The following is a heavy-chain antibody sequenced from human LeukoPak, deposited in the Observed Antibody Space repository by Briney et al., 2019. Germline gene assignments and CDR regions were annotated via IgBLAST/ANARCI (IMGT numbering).Heavy chain of an antibody. D-gene: IGHD2-2*02. CDR3: ARWRGLYEFDP. CDR1: GGSFSGYY. J-gene: IGHJ5*02. CDR2: INHSGST. Sequence: PSETLSLTCAVYGGSFSGYYWSWIRQPPGKGLEWIGEINHSGSTNYNPSLKSRVTISVDTSKNQFSLKLSSVTAADTAVYYCARWRGLYEFDPWGQGTLVTVSS. V-gene: IGHV4-34*01.